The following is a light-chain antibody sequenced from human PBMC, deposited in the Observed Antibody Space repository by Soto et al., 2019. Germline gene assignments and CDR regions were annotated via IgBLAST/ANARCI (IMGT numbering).Light chain of an antibody. Sequence: QSVLTQPASVSGSPGQSITISCTGTSSDVGGYNYVSWYQHHPGKAPKLMIYDVSSRPSGVSNRFSGSKSGNTASLIISGLQAEDEADYYCRSYTSTGTRVFGGGTQLTVL. J-gene: IGLJ3*02. CDR3: RSYTSTGTRV. CDR2: DVS. V-gene: IGLV2-14*01. CDR1: SSDVGGYNY.